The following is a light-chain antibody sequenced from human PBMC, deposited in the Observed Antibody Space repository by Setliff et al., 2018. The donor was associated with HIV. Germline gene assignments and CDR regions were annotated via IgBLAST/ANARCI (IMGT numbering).Light chain of an antibody. CDR3: QQYYSTPRGLT. J-gene: IGKJ4*01. V-gene: IGKV1-NL1*01. Sequence: DIQMTQSPSSLSASVGDRVTITCRASQGISNSLAWYQQKPGKAPKLLLFAASRLESGVPSRFSGSGSGTDYTLTISSLQPEDFATYYCQQYYSTPRGLTFGGGTK. CDR2: AAS. CDR1: QGISNS.